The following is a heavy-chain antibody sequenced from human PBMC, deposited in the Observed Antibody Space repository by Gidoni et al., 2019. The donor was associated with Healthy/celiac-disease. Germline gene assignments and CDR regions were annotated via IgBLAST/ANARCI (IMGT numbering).Heavy chain of an antibody. V-gene: IGHV2-26*01. J-gene: IGHJ4*02. CDR3: ARISSGWSRAPGD. Sequence: QVTLKESGPVLVKPTETLTLTCTFSWFSLSNARMGVSWIRQPPGKALEWLAHIFSNAEKAYSTSLKSRLTISKDTSKSKVVLTMTNMDPVDTATYYCARISSGWSRAPGDWGQGTLVTVSS. D-gene: IGHD6-19*01. CDR1: WFSLSNARMG. CDR2: IFSNAEK.